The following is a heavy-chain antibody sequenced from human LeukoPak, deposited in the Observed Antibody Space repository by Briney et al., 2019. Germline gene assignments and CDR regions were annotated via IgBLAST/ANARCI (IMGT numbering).Heavy chain of an antibody. V-gene: IGHV3-7*03. CDR2: INHNGNVN. J-gene: IGHJ6*02. CDR1: GFTFSSYW. CDR3: ARGGGLDV. Sequence: TGGSLRLSCAASGFTFSSYWMNWARQAPGKGLEWVASINHNGNVNYYVDSVKGRFTISRDSAKNSLYLQMSNSRAEDTAVYFCARGGGLDVWGQGATVTVSS. D-gene: IGHD3-16*01.